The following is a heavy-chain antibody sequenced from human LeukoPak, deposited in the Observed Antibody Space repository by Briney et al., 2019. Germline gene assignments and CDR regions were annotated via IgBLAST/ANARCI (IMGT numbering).Heavy chain of an antibody. CDR2: INPNSGGT. V-gene: IGHV1-2*02. CDR1: GYTFTGYY. D-gene: IGHD6-19*01. Sequence: ASVKVSCKASGYTFTGYYMHWVRQAPGQGLEWMGWINPNSGGTNYAQKFQGRVTMTRDTSISTAYMELSRLRSDATAVYYCARGGGVRFGSGWRPGNWFDPWGQGTLVIVSS. CDR3: ARGGGVRFGSGWRPGNWFDP. J-gene: IGHJ5*02.